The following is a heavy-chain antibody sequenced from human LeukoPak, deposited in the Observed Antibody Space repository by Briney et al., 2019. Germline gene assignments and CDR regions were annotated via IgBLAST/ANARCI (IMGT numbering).Heavy chain of an antibody. CDR1: GFTFSSYS. J-gene: IGHJ3*02. CDR3: ARGGLISLANTPLGAFDI. D-gene: IGHD3/OR15-3a*01. CDR2: ISSSSSTI. Sequence: PGGSLRLSCAASGFTFSSYSMNWVRQAPGKGLEWVSYISSSSSTIYYADSVKGRFTISRDNSKNTLYLQMNSLRAEDTAVYYCARGGLISLANTPLGAFDIWGQGTMVTVSS. V-gene: IGHV3-48*01.